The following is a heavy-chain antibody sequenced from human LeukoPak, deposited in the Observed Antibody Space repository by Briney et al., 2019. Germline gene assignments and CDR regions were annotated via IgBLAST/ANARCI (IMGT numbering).Heavy chain of an antibody. CDR2: ISGSGGST. Sequence: GGSLRLSCAASGLTLSSYAMSWVRQAPGKGLEWVSAISGSGGSTYYADSVKGRFTISRDNSKNTLYLQMNSLRAEDTAVYYCAKETAVVGWYHGMDVWGQWTTVTVSS. CDR3: AKETAVVGWYHGMDV. CDR1: GLTLSSYA. V-gene: IGHV3-23*01. D-gene: IGHD6-19*01. J-gene: IGHJ6*02.